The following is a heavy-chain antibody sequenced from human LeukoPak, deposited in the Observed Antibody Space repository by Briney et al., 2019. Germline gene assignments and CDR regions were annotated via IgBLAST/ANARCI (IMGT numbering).Heavy chain of an antibody. CDR2: ISAYNGNT. Sequence: GASVKVSFKSSGYTFTTYGVNGLRQAPGQGLDGMGWISAYNGNTNYAQKLQGRVTMTTDTSTSTAYMELRSLRSDDTAVYYCARLGLYGSVLFDYWGQGTLVTVSS. CDR3: ARLGLYGSVLFDY. D-gene: IGHD3-10*01. J-gene: IGHJ4*02. V-gene: IGHV1-18*01. CDR1: GYTFTTYG.